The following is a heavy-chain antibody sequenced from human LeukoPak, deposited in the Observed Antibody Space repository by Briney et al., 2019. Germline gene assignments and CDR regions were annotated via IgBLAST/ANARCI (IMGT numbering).Heavy chain of an antibody. CDR2: VWPKNDKT. J-gene: IGHJ4*02. D-gene: IGHD3-10*01. V-gene: IGHV3-23*01. CDR1: GFTFSGYS. CDR3: AKEDFASGTRFDY. Sequence: GGSLRLSCVASGFTFSGYSMGWVRQAPGRGLEWVSFVWPKNDKTYYADSVRGRFTISRDNSKNTLYLQMNSLRAEDTAVYYCAKEDFASGTRFDYWGQGTLVTVSS.